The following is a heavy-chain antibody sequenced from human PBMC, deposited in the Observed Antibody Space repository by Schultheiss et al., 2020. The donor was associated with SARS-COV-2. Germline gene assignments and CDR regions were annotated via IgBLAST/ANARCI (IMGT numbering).Heavy chain of an antibody. Sequence: SETLSLTCAVYGGSFSGYYWSWIRQPPGKGLEWIGEINHSGSTNYNPSLKSRVTISVDTSKNQFSLKLSSVTAADTAVYYCATLPNWNYEEGYAFDIWGQGTMVTVSS. CDR3: ATLPNWNYEEGYAFDI. CDR1: GGSFSGYY. D-gene: IGHD1-7*01. CDR2: INHSGST. J-gene: IGHJ3*02. V-gene: IGHV4-34*01.